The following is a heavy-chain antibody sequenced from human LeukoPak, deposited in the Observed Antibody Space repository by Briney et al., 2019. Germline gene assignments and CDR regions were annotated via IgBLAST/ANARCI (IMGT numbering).Heavy chain of an antibody. CDR1: GFTFSSYA. V-gene: IGHV3-64D*09. CDR2: ISSSGGST. CDR3: AALGYCSGGSCYPYYYYYGMDV. J-gene: IGHJ6*01. D-gene: IGHD2-15*01. Sequence: PGGSLRLSCSASGFTFSSYAMHWVRQAPGKGLEYVSAISSSGGSTYYADSVKRRFTISRDNSKNTLYLQMSSLRAEDTAVYYCAALGYCSGGSCYPYYYYYGMDVWGQGTTVTVSS.